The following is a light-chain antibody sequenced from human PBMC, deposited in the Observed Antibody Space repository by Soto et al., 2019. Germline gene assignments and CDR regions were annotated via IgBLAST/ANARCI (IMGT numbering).Light chain of an antibody. J-gene: IGKJ1*01. Sequence: DIRMTQSPSSLSASVGDTVTITCRASQGISDYLSWFQHKPGEAPKLLIYTASSLQGGVPLRFSGAGSRTDFSLTTSGLQPEASATYYCHQTYTFPWTFGQGTRVDIK. CDR3: HQTYTFPWT. V-gene: IGKV1-39*01. CDR2: TAS. CDR1: QGISDY.